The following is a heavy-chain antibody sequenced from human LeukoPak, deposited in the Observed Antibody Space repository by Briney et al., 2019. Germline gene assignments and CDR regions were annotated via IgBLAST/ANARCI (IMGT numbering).Heavy chain of an antibody. V-gene: IGHV1-69*06. CDR3: ARGPSSYGDYIFRIAEYFQH. CDR1: GGTFSSYA. Sequence: GASVKVSCKASGGTFSSYAISWVRQAPGQGLEWMGGIIPIFGTANYALKFQGRVTITADKSTSTAYMELSSLRSEDTAVYYCARGPSSYGDYIFRIAEYFQHWGQGTLVTVSS. J-gene: IGHJ1*01. CDR2: IIPIFGTA. D-gene: IGHD4-17*01.